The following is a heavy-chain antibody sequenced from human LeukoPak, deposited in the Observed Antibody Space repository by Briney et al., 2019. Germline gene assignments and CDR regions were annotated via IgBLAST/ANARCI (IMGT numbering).Heavy chain of an antibody. D-gene: IGHD5-12*01. Sequence: GGSLRLSCVASGFPFSSYWMTWVRQAPGKGLEWVSTLSGTGGSTYYADSVKGRFTISRDNSKNTLYLQVSSLRAEDTAVYYCAREATIIIDYWGQGTLVTVSS. V-gene: IGHV3-23*01. CDR1: GFPFSSYW. CDR3: AREATIIIDY. CDR2: LSGTGGST. J-gene: IGHJ4*02.